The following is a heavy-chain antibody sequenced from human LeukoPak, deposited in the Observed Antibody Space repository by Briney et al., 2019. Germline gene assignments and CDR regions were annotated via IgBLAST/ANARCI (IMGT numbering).Heavy chain of an antibody. D-gene: IGHD2-2*02. CDR2: IYHSGST. CDR3: ARAYCSSTSCYTNYFDY. V-gene: IGHV4-30-2*01. CDR1: GGSISSGGYS. J-gene: IGHJ4*02. Sequence: SQTLSLTCAVSGGSISSGGYSWSWIRQPPGKGLEWIGYIYHSGSTYYNPSLKSRVTISVDRSKNQFSLKLSSVTAADTAVYYCARAYCSSTSCYTNYFDYGGQGTLVTVSS.